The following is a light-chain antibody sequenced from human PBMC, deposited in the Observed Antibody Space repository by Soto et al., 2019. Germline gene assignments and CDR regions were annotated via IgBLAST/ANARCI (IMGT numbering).Light chain of an antibody. Sequence: DIQMTQSPSTLSGSVGDRVTITCRASQTISSWLAWYQQKPGKAPKVLIYDASSLESGVPSRFSGSGSGTEFSLTISSLQPDDFATYYCQQYNSYSRTFGQGTKVDI. V-gene: IGKV1-5*01. CDR2: DAS. CDR1: QTISSW. CDR3: QQYNSYSRT. J-gene: IGKJ1*01.